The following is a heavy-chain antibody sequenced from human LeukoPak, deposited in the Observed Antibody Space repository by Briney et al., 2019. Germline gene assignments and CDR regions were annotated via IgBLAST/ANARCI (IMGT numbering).Heavy chain of an antibody. CDR1: GFTFSSYA. CDR3: AKQHAPTGGYFDY. D-gene: IGHD4-17*01. CDR2: ISYDGSNK. V-gene: IGHV3-30-3*02. J-gene: IGHJ4*02. Sequence: GRSLRLSCAASGFTFSSYAMHWVRQAPGKGLEWVALISYDGSNKYYADSVKGRFTIPRDSSKNTLYLQMNSLRAEDTAIYYCAKQHAPTGGYFDYSGQGTLVTVSS.